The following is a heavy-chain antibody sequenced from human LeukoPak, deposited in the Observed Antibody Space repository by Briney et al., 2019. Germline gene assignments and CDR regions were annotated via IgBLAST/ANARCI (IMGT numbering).Heavy chain of an antibody. CDR2: ISSSSSYI. Sequence: GGSLRLSCAASGFTFSSYSMNWVRQAPGKGLEWVSSISSSSSYIYYADSVKGRFTISRDNAKNSLYLQMNSLRAEDTAVYYCARESCGGDCFTWGQGTLVTVSS. D-gene: IGHD2-21*02. CDR3: ARESCGGDCFT. CDR1: GFTFSSYS. J-gene: IGHJ5*02. V-gene: IGHV3-21*01.